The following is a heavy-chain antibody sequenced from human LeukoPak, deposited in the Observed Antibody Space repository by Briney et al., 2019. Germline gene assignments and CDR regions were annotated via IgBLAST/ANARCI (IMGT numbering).Heavy chain of an antibody. D-gene: IGHD3-10*02. Sequence: RASVKVSCKASGYTFTDYSLHWVRQAPGQGLEWMGRINPNSGGTNYAQKFQGRVTMTWDTSITTAYMELSRLRSDDTAVYYCARVFHRVYFDLWGRGTLVTVSS. V-gene: IGHV1-2*06. CDR3: ARVFHRVYFDL. CDR2: INPNSGGT. J-gene: IGHJ2*01. CDR1: GYTFTDYS.